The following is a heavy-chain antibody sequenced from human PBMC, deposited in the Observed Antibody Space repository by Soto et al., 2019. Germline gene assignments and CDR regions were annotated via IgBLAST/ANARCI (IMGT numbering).Heavy chain of an antibody. V-gene: IGHV3-23*01. D-gene: IGHD6-6*01. CDR3: ARRAFGSSRSFDI. J-gene: IGHJ3*02. CDR1: GGDINSYY. CDR2: ISDSGGLT. Sequence: ETLSLTCTVSGGDINSYYWNWVRQAPERGLEWVSGISDSGGLTYNADSVKGRFTISRDNSKNTLYLQMNSLRAEDTALYYCARRAFGSSRSFDIWGQGTMVTVSS.